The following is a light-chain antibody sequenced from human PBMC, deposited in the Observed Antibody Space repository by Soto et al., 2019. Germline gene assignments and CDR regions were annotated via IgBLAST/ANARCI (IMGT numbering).Light chain of an antibody. Sequence: DIVMTQSTATLSVSPGERATLSCRASQSVANNVAWYQQKPGQPPRLLIYGASTRAAGVPARFSGSGYGRQFSLTISSLQSEDFAIYHCQQHNNWPPWTFGQGTKVDIK. CDR1: QSVANN. CDR3: QQHNNWPPWT. CDR2: GAS. J-gene: IGKJ1*01. V-gene: IGKV3-15*01.